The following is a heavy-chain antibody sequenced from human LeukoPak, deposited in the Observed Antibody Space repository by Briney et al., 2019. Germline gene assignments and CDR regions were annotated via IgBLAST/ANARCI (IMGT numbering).Heavy chain of an antibody. CDR1: GFTFSSYW. V-gene: IGHV3-7*01. CDR2: IKQEGSEK. Sequence: GGSLRLSCAASGFTFSSYWMSWVRQAPGKGLEWVANIKQEGSEKYYVDSVKGRFTISRDNAKNSLYLQMNSLRGEDTAVYYCARDSSYCSGGSCYPGYWGQGTLVTVSS. J-gene: IGHJ4*02. D-gene: IGHD2-15*01. CDR3: ARDSSYCSGGSCYPGY.